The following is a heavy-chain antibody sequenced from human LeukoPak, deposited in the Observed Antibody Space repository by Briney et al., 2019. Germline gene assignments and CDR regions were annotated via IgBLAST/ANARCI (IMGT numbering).Heavy chain of an antibody. D-gene: IGHD3-9*01. Sequence: GVSLRLSCAASGFTFNNAWMTWVRQAPGKGLEWVGRIKSKTDGGTTDYAAPVKGRFTISRDDSKNTLYLQMNSLKTEDTAVYYCTGYDILTGYYSYYFDYWGQGTLVTVSS. CDR2: IKSKTDGGTT. J-gene: IGHJ4*02. V-gene: IGHV3-15*01. CDR1: GFTFNNAW. CDR3: TGYDILTGYYSYYFDY.